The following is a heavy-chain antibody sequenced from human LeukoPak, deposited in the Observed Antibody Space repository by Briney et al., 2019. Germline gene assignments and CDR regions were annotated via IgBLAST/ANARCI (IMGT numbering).Heavy chain of an antibody. CDR2: FDPEDGET. Sequence: ASVKVSCKVSGYTLTELSMHWVRQAPGKGLEWMGGFDPEDGETIYAQKFQGRVTMTRNTSISTAYMELSSLRSEDTAVYYCARVAPYSSGWADYWGQGTLVTVSS. J-gene: IGHJ4*02. V-gene: IGHV1-24*01. CDR3: ARVAPYSSGWADY. CDR1: GYTLTELS. D-gene: IGHD6-19*01.